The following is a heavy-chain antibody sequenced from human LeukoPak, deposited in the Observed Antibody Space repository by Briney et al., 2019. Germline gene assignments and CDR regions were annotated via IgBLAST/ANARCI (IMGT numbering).Heavy chain of an antibody. J-gene: IGHJ4*02. V-gene: IGHV1-18*01. Sequence: ASVKVSCKASGYTFTSYGISWVRQAPGQGLEWMGWISAYNDNTNYAQKLQGRVTMTTDTSTSTAYMELRSLRSDDTAVYYCARDLMDYYGSGSPNDYWGQGTLVTVSS. CDR3: ARDLMDYYGSGSPNDY. CDR1: GYTFTSYG. CDR2: ISAYNDNT. D-gene: IGHD3-10*01.